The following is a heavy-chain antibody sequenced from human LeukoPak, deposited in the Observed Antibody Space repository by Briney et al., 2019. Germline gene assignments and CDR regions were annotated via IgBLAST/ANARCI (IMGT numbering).Heavy chain of an antibody. CDR1: GGSFSGYY. J-gene: IGHJ4*02. D-gene: IGHD3-22*01. CDR3: ARGYYYDSSGYYFFGRYYFDY. CDR2: INHSGST. Sequence: SETLSLTCAAYGGSFSGYYWSWIRQPPGKGLEWIGEINHSGSTNYNPSLKSRVTISVDTSKNQFSLKLSSVTAADTAVYYCARGYYYDSSGYYFFGRYYFDYWGQGTLVTVSS. V-gene: IGHV4-34*01.